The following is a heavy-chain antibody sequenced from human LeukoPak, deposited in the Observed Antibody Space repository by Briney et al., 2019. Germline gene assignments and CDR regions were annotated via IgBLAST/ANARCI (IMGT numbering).Heavy chain of an antibody. CDR3: TTDTWYSAGH. CDR2: IYSGGST. Sequence: PGGSLRLSCAASGFTVSNNYMSWVRQAPGKGLEWVSVIYSGGSTYYADSVKGRFTISRDSSKNTLYLQMNSLRAEDTAIYYCTTDTWYSAGHWGQGTLVTVSS. J-gene: IGHJ4*02. D-gene: IGHD2-15*01. CDR1: GFTVSNNY. V-gene: IGHV3-53*01.